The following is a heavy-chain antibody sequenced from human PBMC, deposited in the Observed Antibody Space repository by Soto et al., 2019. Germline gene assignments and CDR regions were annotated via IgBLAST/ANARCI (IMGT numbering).Heavy chain of an antibody. CDR3: ARQYYDFWSGKYRGGMDV. V-gene: IGHV4-39*01. J-gene: IGHJ6*02. D-gene: IGHD3-3*01. CDR2: IYYSGST. CDR1: GGSISSSSYY. Sequence: SETLSLTCTVSGGSISSSSYYWGWIRQPPGKGLEWIGSIYYSGSTYYNPSLKSRVTISVDTSKNQFSLKLSSVTAADTAVYYCARQYYDFWSGKYRGGMDVWGQGTTVTVSS.